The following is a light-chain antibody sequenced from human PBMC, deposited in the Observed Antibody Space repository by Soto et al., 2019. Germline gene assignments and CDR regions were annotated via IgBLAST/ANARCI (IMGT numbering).Light chain of an antibody. CDR1: QSVSSN. CDR3: QQYNKWPPYT. J-gene: IGKJ2*01. CDR2: GAS. Sequence: EIVMTQSPATLSVSPGERATLSCRASQSVSSNLAWYQQKPAQAPRLLIYGASTRATGIPARFSGSGSGTEFTLTLSSLQSEDFAVYYCQQYNKWPPYTFGQGTKLEIK. V-gene: IGKV3-15*01.